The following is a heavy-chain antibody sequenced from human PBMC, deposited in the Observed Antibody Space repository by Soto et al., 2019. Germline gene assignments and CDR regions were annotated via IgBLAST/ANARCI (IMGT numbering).Heavy chain of an antibody. CDR1: GGSISSGDYY. CDR3: ARDRDFGWFAP. D-gene: IGHD4-17*01. J-gene: IGHJ5*02. CDR2: IYYSGST. Sequence: PSETLSLTCTVSGGSISSGDYYWSWIRQPPGKGLEWIGYIYYSGSTYYNPSLKSRVTISVDTSKNQFSLKLSSVTAADTAVYYCARDRDFGWFAPWGQGTLVTVSS. V-gene: IGHV4-30-4*01.